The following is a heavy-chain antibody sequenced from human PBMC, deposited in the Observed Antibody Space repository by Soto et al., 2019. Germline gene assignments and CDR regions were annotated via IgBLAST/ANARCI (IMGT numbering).Heavy chain of an antibody. Sequence: QVQLVQSGAEMKEPGSSVKVSCKTSGGTFSSSAISWLRQAPGQGLEWMGGIIPLFRTPDYAQKFQGRVTIAADESTSTAYMELSSLRSEDTAVYYCARDNDRLQLGGNYYYILDVWGQGTT. D-gene: IGHD4-4*01. CDR2: IIPLFRTP. CDR1: GGTFSSSA. CDR3: ARDNDRLQLGGNYYYILDV. V-gene: IGHV1-69*12. J-gene: IGHJ6*02.